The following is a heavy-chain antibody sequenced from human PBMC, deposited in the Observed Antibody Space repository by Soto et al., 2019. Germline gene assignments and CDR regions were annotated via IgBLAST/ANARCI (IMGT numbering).Heavy chain of an antibody. Sequence: SETLSLTCTVSGGSISNNYWTWIRQPPGKGLQWIGYIHYSGTTNYNPSLKSRVTISVDTSKNQFSLKLSSVTAADTAVYYCARHGRLGYYYYGMDVWGQGTTVTVSS. CDR2: IHYSGTT. D-gene: IGHD7-27*01. J-gene: IGHJ6*02. V-gene: IGHV4-59*08. CDR1: GGSISNNY. CDR3: ARHGRLGYYYYGMDV.